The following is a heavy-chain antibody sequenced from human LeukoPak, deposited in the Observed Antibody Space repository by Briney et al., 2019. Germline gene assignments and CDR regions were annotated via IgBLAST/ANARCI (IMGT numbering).Heavy chain of an antibody. CDR2: IIPIFGTA. Sequence: ASVRVSFKASGGTFISYAISWVRQAPGQGREWMGGIIPIFGTANYAQKFQGRVTITADKSTSTAYMELSSLRSEDMAVYYCARGYSSGWYTDWGQGTLVTVSS. J-gene: IGHJ4*02. D-gene: IGHD6-19*01. CDR1: GGTFISYA. CDR3: ARGYSSGWYTD. V-gene: IGHV1-69*06.